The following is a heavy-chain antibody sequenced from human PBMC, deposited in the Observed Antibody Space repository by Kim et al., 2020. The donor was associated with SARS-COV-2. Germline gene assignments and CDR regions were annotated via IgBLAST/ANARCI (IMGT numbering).Heavy chain of an antibody. V-gene: IGHV3-74*01. CDR1: GFTFSSYW. Sequence: GGSLRLSCASSGFTFSSYWMHWVRQAPGKGLVWVSRINSDGSSTSYADSVKGQFTISRDNAKNTLYLQMNSLRAEDTAVYYCARHGRRDGYNTWGQGTLVTVSS. CDR2: INSDGSST. J-gene: IGHJ4*02. D-gene: IGHD5-12*01. CDR3: ARHGRRDGYNT.